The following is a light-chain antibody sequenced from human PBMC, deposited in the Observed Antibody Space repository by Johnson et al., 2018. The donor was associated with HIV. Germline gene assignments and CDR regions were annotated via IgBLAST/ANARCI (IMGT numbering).Light chain of an antibody. Sequence: QSVLTQPPSVSAAPGQKVTISCSGGTSNIGNNYVSWYQHLPGTAPKLLIYENNKRPSGIPDRFSGAKSGTSATLAITGLQTGDEGDYYCATWDDSLNGLYVFGTGTKVTVL. CDR3: ATWDDSLNGLYV. CDR2: ENN. V-gene: IGLV1-51*02. CDR1: TSNIGNNY. J-gene: IGLJ1*01.